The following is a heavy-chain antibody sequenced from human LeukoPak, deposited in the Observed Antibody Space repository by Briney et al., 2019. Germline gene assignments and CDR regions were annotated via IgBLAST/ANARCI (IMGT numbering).Heavy chain of an antibody. CDR3: ARGAGPNRYYDILTGRPSQTSPFDY. CDR1: GYTFTSYG. Sequence: GASVKVSCKASGYTFTSYGISWVRQAPGQGLEWMGWISAYNGNTNYAQKLQGRVTMTTDTSTSTAYMELRSLRSDDTAVYYCARGAGPNRYYDILTGRPSQTSPFDYWGQGTLVTVSS. D-gene: IGHD3-9*01. V-gene: IGHV1-18*01. CDR2: ISAYNGNT. J-gene: IGHJ4*02.